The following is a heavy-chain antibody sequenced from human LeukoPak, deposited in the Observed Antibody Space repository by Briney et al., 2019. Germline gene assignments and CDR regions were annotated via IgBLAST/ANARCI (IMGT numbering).Heavy chain of an antibody. Sequence: PSGTLSLTCTVSGGSISSYYWSWIRQPPGKGLEWIGYIYTSGSTNYNPSLKSRVTISVDTSKNQFSLKLSSVTAAGTAVYYCARLHYDFWSGYHFDYWGQGTLVTVSS. CDR2: IYTSGST. V-gene: IGHV4-4*09. J-gene: IGHJ4*02. CDR1: GGSISSYY. D-gene: IGHD3-3*01. CDR3: ARLHYDFWSGYHFDY.